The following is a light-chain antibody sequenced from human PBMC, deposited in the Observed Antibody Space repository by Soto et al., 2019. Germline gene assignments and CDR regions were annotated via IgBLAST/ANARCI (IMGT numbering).Light chain of an antibody. Sequence: DLVMTQSPLSLPVTPGEPASISCRSSQSLLHSNGYNYLDWYLQKPGQSPQLLIYLGSNRASGVPERFSGSGSGTDFTLKISRVEAEDVGVYYCMQALQTPTFGQGTKVEIK. CDR3: MQALQTPT. CDR2: LGS. V-gene: IGKV2-28*01. CDR1: QSLLHSNGYNY. J-gene: IGKJ1*01.